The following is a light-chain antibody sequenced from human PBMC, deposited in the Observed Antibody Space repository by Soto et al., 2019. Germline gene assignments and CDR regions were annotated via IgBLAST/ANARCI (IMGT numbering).Light chain of an antibody. CDR2: AAS. J-gene: IGKJ4*01. Sequence: DIQMTQSPSSLSASVGDRVTITCRASQGISNNFAWYQQKPGKVPKLLICAASTLQSGVPARFSVSGSGTDFTLTISSLQPEDVATYYCQKYNSCPFTFGGGTKVEIK. V-gene: IGKV1-27*01. CDR1: QGISNN. CDR3: QKYNSCPFT.